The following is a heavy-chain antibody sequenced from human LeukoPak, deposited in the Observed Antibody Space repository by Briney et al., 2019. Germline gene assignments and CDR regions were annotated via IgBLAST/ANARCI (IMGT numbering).Heavy chain of an antibody. J-gene: IGHJ4*02. CDR1: GGSISSSSYY. V-gene: IGHV4-39*07. CDR2: IYYSGST. CDR3: ARDRVDNGGFDY. D-gene: IGHD1-1*01. Sequence: AETLSLTCTVSGGSISSSSYYWGWIRQPPGKGLEWIGSIYYSGSTYYNPSLKSRVTISVDTSKNQFSLKLSSVTAADTAVYYCARDRVDNGGFDYWGQGTLVTVSS.